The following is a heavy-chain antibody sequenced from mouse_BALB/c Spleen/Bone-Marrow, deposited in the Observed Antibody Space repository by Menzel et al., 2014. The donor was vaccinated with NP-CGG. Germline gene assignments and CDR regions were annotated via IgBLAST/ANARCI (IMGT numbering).Heavy chain of an antibody. D-gene: IGHD1-2*01. J-gene: IGHJ1*01. CDR3: ARRGENSLLRRRYFDV. V-gene: IGHV5-9-1*01. CDR1: GFTFSSYA. CDR2: ITIGGSYT. Sequence: EVKVEESGGGLVKPGGSLKLSCAASGFTFSSYALSWVRQTPEKRLEWVATITIGGSYTFYPDSVRGRFTISRDNAKNTQYLQMSSLRSEDTAMYYCARRGENSLLRRRYFDVWGAGTTVTVSS.